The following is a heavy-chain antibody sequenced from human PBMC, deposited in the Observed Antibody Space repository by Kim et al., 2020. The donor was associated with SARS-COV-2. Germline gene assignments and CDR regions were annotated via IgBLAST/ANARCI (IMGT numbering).Heavy chain of an antibody. D-gene: IGHD5-12*01. V-gene: IGHV1-46*01. CDR3: ARDGDSGYDSGRYYYGMDV. CDR2: INPSGGST. CDR1: GYTFTSYY. Sequence: ASVTVSCKASGYTFTSYYMHWVRQAPGQGLEWMGIINPSGGSTSYAQKFQGRVTMTRDTSTSTVYMELSSLRSEDTAVYYCARDGDSGYDSGRYYYGMDVWGQGTTVTVSS. J-gene: IGHJ6*02.